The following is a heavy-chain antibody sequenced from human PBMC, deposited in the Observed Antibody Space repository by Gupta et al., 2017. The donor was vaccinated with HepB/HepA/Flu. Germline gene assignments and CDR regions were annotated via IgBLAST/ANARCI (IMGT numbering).Heavy chain of an antibody. CDR3: AKDAGQSDWFDP. V-gene: IGHV3-30*18. CDR1: GFTFSSYG. Sequence: QVQLVESGGGVVQPGRSLRLSCAASGFTFSSYGMHWVRQAPGKGLEWVAVISYDGSNKYYADSVKGRFTISRDNSKNTLYLQMNSLRAEDTAVYYCAKDAGQSDWFDPWGQGTLVTVSS. CDR2: ISYDGSNK. J-gene: IGHJ5*02.